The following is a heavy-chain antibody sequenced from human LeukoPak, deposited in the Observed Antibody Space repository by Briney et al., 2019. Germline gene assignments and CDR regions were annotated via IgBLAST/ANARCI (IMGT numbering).Heavy chain of an antibody. J-gene: IGHJ5*02. CDR1: GGSISSYY. CDR2: ISGSGVST. Sequence: ETLSLTCTVSGGSISSYYWSWVRQAPGKGLEWVSAISGSGVSTYYADSVKGRFSISRDNSKNTLYLQMNSLRAEDTAVYYCATRRYITMVRRFDPWGQGTLVTVSS. CDR3: ATRRYITMVRRFDP. D-gene: IGHD3-10*01. V-gene: IGHV3-23*01.